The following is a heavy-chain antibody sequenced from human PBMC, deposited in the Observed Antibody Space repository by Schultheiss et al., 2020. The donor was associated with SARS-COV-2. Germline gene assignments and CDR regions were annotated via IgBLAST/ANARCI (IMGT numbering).Heavy chain of an antibody. J-gene: IGHJ5*02. V-gene: IGHV3-73*01. D-gene: IGHD5-18*01. CDR1: GFTFSSYP. Sequence: GESLKISCAASGFTFSSYPMHWVRQAPGKGLEWVGRIRSKARNYATTYAASVKGRFIISRDESRNTSYLQMNSLKIEDTAVYYCTRNSTSSGWFDPWGQGTLVTVSS. CDR3: TRNSTSSGWFDP. CDR2: IRSKARNYAT.